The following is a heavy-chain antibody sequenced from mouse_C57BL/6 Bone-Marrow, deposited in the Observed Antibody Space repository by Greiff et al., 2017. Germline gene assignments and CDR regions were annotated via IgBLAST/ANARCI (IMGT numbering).Heavy chain of an antibody. D-gene: IGHD2-3*01. J-gene: IGHJ3*01. CDR3: VRHGYYPPWFAY. Sequence: EVKLMESGGGLVQPKGSLKLSCAASGFSFNTYAMNWVRQAPGTGLEWVARIRSKSNNYATYYADSVKDRFTISRDDSESMLYLQMNNLKTEDTAMYYCVRHGYYPPWFAYWGQWTLVTVSA. CDR2: IRSKSNNYAT. V-gene: IGHV10-1*01. CDR1: GFSFNTYA.